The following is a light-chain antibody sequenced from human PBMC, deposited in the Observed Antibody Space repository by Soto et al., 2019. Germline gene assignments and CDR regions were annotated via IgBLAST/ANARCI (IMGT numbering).Light chain of an antibody. J-gene: IGKJ4*01. CDR1: QGIAPY. V-gene: IGKV1-27*01. CDR2: ATS. CDR3: QKYNSAPLT. Sequence: DVQMTQSPSSLSAFVGDRVTITCRASQGIAPYLAWFQQQPGKVPKLLIYATSTFHSGVPSRFSGSGSGTDFTLTINGLQPEDVGTYYCQKYNSAPLTFGGGTKVEIK.